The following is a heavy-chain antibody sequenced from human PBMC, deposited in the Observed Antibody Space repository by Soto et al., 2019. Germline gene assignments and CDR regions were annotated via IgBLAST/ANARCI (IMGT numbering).Heavy chain of an antibody. CDR1: GGSISSGDYY. CDR2: IYYSGST. D-gene: IGHD6-6*01. Sequence: QVQLQESGPGLVKPSQTLSLTCTVSGGSISSGDYYWSWIRQPPGKGLEWIGYIYYSGSTYYNPSPQGRLTISVDTSKNQFPLKLSSVTAADTAVYYCARSIAARPPSQAYYFDYWGQGTLVTVSS. J-gene: IGHJ4*02. V-gene: IGHV4-30-4*01. CDR3: ARSIAARPPSQAYYFDY.